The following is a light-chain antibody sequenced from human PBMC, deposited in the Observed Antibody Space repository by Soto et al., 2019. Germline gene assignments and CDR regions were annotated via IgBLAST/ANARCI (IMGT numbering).Light chain of an antibody. Sequence: DIQMTQSPSSLAASVGDRVTITCRASQDISNYVVWYQQKPGRAPNLLIYSVSILQSGVPSRFSGRGSGTELTLTISGLQPEDVATYYCQKYNSGPPLTFGGGTKVEIK. CDR2: SVS. CDR1: QDISNY. V-gene: IGKV1-27*01. CDR3: QKYNSGPPLT. J-gene: IGKJ4*01.